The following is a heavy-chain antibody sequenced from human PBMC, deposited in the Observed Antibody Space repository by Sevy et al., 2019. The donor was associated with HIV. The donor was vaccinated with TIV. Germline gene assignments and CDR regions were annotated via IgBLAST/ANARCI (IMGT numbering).Heavy chain of an antibody. J-gene: IGHJ6*02. CDR2: IYYSGNT. CDR3: ARDHGYSNGWFPYYDYYGMDV. V-gene: IGHV4-31*03. Sequence: SETLSLTCTVSGGSISSDNYYWTWIRQHPGKGLEWIGYIYYSGNTYYNPSLKSRVSISIDKSKNQFSLRLSSVTAADTAVYYCARDHGYSNGWFPYYDYYGMDVWGQGTTVTVSS. D-gene: IGHD5-18*01. CDR1: GGSISSDNYY.